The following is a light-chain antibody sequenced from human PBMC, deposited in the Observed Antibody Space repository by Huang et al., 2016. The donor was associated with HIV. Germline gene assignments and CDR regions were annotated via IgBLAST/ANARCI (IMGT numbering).Light chain of an antibody. V-gene: IGKV3-15*01. Sequence: EIVMTQSPATLSVSPGERATLSCRASQSISTTLAWYQQKPGQAPRLLIYAAFTRASGVPARFSGSGSGTEFTLTINSLQSDDFGIYHCQQYYDWPLTFGGGTKVEIK. CDR2: AAF. CDR1: QSISTT. CDR3: QQYYDWPLT. J-gene: IGKJ4*01.